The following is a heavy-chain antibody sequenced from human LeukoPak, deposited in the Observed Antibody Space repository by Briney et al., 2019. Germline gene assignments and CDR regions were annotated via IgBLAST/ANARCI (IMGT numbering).Heavy chain of an antibody. CDR1: GGSISSYY. D-gene: IGHD3-10*01. V-gene: IGHV4-59*01. CDR3: ARALWFGELFGLDP. CDR2: MYYTGST. Sequence: SETLSLTCTVSGGSISSYYWNWIRQPPGKGLEWIGYMYYTGSTNYNPSLKSRVIISLDTSKNQFSLKLSSVTAADTAVYYCARALWFGELFGLDPWDQGTLVTVSS. J-gene: IGHJ5*02.